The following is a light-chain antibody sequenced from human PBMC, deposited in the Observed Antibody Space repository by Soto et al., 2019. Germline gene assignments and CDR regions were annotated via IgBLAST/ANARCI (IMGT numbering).Light chain of an antibody. V-gene: IGKV3-11*01. CDR1: QSVSSY. CDR2: DAS. CDR3: QQRSNWPLT. J-gene: IGKJ4*01. Sequence: ETVLTQSPATLSLSPGERASLSCRASQSVSSYLAWFQQKPGQAPRLLIYDASNRATGVPARFSASGSGTDFTLTISSLEPEDFAVYYCQQRSNWPLTFGGGTKVEIK.